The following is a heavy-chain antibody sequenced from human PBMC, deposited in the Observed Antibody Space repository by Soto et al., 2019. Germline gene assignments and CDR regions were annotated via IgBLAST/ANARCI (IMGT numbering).Heavy chain of an antibody. CDR3: AHRGFFDEGQPPGFHP. J-gene: IGHJ5*02. Sequence: QITLKESGPTLVKPTQTLTLTCSFSGFSLTARGVGVGWIRQPPGKALEWLALIYWDDDERYSPSLKSRLTTTKDTHRNHVVLTMTDMDPVDTAPYYRAHRGFFDEGQPPGFHPWGQGALVTVSS. CDR2: IYWDDDE. CDR1: GFSLTARGVG. D-gene: IGHD3-9*01. V-gene: IGHV2-5*02.